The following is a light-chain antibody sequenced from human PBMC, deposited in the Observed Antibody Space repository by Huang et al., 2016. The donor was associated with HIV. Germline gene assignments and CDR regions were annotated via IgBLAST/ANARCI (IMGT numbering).Light chain of an antibody. Sequence: EVVMTQSPGTLSVSLGERATLSCRASQSVGSSLAWYQQKPGQAPRLLIYGASTRATGIPARFSGSGSGTEFTLTISSLQSEEFAVYYCQQYNKWPPGAFGQGTKVEIK. CDR1: QSVGSS. V-gene: IGKV3-15*01. J-gene: IGKJ1*01. CDR3: QQYNKWPPGA. CDR2: GAS.